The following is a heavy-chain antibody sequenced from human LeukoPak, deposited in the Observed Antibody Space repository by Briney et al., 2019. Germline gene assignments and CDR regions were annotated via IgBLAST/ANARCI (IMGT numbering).Heavy chain of an antibody. V-gene: IGHV4-59*08. CDR2: IYYSGST. J-gene: IGHJ6*02. Sequence: PSETLSLTCTVSGGSISNYYWNWLRQPPGKGLEWIGYIYYSGSTNYIPSLKSRVTISVDTSKNQFSLKLSSMTAADTAVYYCARSDCSTTSCVAYYGMDVWGQGTTVTVSS. CDR1: GGSISNYY. D-gene: IGHD2-2*01. CDR3: ARSDCSTTSCVAYYGMDV.